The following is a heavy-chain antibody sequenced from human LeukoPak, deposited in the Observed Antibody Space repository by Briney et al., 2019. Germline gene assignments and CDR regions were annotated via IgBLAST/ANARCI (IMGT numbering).Heavy chain of an antibody. Sequence: SETLSLTCTVPGGSVSSSTYYWGWIRQPPGKGLEWIGTIYYSGTTYYNPSLKSRVTISVDTSKNQFSLKLSSVTAADTAVYYCARHAGQGYLGCFDYWGQGTLVSVSS. CDR1: GGSVSSSTYY. V-gene: IGHV4-39*01. J-gene: IGHJ4*02. CDR2: IYYSGTT. D-gene: IGHD1-1*01. CDR3: ARHAGQGYLGCFDY.